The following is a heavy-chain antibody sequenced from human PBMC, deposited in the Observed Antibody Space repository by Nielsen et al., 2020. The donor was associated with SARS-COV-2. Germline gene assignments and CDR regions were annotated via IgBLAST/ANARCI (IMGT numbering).Heavy chain of an antibody. D-gene: IGHD3-9*01. J-gene: IGHJ6*02. V-gene: IGHV1-2*06. CDR1: GNTFTGYY. CDR2: INPNSGGT. Sequence: ASVKVSCKASGNTFTGYYMHWVRQAPGQGLEWMGRINPNSGGTNYAQKFQGRVTMTRDTSISTAYMELSRLRSDDTAVYYCARDILRYFDWLISSGRYGMDVWGQGTTVTVSS. CDR3: ARDILRYFDWLISSGRYGMDV.